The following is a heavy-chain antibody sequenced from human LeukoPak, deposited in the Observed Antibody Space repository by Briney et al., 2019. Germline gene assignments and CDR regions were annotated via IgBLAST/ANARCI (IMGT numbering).Heavy chain of an antibody. CDR1: RGTFSSYA. J-gene: IGHJ3*02. Sequence: ASVKVSCKASRGTFSSYAISWVRQAPGQGLEWMGGIIPIFGTANHAQKFQGRVTITADKSTSTVYMELSSLRSEDTAVYYCARVRDGYNDAFDIWGQGTMVTVSS. CDR3: ARVRDGYNDAFDI. CDR2: IIPIFGTA. V-gene: IGHV1-69*06. D-gene: IGHD5-24*01.